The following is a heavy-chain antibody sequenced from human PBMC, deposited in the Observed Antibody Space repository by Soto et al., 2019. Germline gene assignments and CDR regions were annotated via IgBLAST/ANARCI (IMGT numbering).Heavy chain of an antibody. CDR3: TRRVWSSSRSNWFDP. CDR2: IRSKANSYAT. Sequence: GGSLRLSCAASGFTFSGSAMHWVRQASGKGLEWVGRIRSKANSYATAYAASVKGRFTISRDDSKNTAYLQMNSLKTEDTAVYYCTRRVWSSSRSNWFDPWGQGTLVTVSS. CDR1: GFTFSGSA. D-gene: IGHD6-13*01. V-gene: IGHV3-73*01. J-gene: IGHJ5*02.